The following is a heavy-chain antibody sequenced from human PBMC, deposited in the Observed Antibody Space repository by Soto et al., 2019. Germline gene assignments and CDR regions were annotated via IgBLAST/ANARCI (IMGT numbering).Heavy chain of an antibody. V-gene: IGHV1-69*13. J-gene: IGHJ6*02. D-gene: IGHD6-13*01. CDR2: IIPIFGTA. CDR1: GGTFSSYA. Sequence: SVKVSCKASGGTFSSYAISWVRQAPGQGLEWMGGIIPIFGTANYAQKFQGRVAITADESTSTAYMELSSLRSEDTAVYYCARLWGARALIAAAGKDVWGQGTTVTVSS. CDR3: ARLWGARALIAAAGKDV.